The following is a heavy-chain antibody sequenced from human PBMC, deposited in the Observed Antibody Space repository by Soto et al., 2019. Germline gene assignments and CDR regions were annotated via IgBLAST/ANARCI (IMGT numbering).Heavy chain of an antibody. D-gene: IGHD2-2*01. Sequence: GGSLRLSCAASGFTFSSYWMSWVRQAPGKGLEWVANIKQDGSEKYYVDSVKGRFTISRDNAKNSLYLQMNSLRAEDTAVYYCARGGIVVVPAAMLYYYMDVWGKGTTVTVSS. V-gene: IGHV3-7*01. CDR2: IKQDGSEK. CDR1: GFTFSSYW. J-gene: IGHJ6*03. CDR3: ARGGIVVVPAAMLYYYMDV.